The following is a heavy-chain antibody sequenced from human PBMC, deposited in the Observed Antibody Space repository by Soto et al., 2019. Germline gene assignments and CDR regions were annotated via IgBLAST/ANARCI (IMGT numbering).Heavy chain of an antibody. CDR2: IFYLGNT. J-gene: IGHJ4*02. CDR1: CGSFSGYY. Sequence: SETLSLTCAVYCGSFSGYYWSWFRQHPGKGLEWIGYIFYLGNTYHNPSLKSRLTISVDTSKNQFSLRLSSVTAADTAVYYCSRAQDYFDVLDYWGQASLVTVS. CDR3: SRAQDYFDVLDY. D-gene: IGHD3-10*01. V-gene: IGHV4-31*11.